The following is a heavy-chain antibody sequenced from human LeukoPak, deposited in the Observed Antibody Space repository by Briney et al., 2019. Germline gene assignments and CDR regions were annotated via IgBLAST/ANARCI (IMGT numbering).Heavy chain of an antibody. J-gene: IGHJ4*02. CDR3: AKFPHLYSGSCFDY. CDR2: ISGSGGST. V-gene: IGHV3-23*01. CDR1: GFTFSSYA. Sequence: PGGPLRLSCAASGFTFSSYAMSWVRQAPGKGLEWVSAISGSGGSTYYADSVKGRFTISRDNSKNTLYLQMNSLGAEDTAVYYCAKFPHLYSGSCFDYWGQGTLVTVSS. D-gene: IGHD1-26*01.